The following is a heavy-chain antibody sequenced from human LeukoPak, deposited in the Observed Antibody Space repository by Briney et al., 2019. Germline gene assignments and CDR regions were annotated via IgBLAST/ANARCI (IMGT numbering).Heavy chain of an antibody. CDR2: VRYDGSNK. CDR1: GFTFSSYG. CDR3: ARGWVPADY. V-gene: IGHV3-30*02. J-gene: IGHJ4*02. D-gene: IGHD6-19*01. Sequence: GGSLRLSCAASGFTFSSYGMHWVRQAPGKGLEWVAFVRYDGSNKYYADSVKGRFTISRDNSKNTLYLRMNSLRTEDTAVYYCARGWVPADYWGQGTLVTVSS.